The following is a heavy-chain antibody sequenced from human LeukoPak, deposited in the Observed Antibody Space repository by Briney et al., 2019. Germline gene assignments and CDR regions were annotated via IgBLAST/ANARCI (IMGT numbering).Heavy chain of an antibody. D-gene: IGHD4/OR15-4a*01. J-gene: IGHJ4*02. V-gene: IGHV3-48*01. Sequence: GGSPRLSCAASGFTFSTYSMNWVRQAPGKGLDWVSYISSSSSTIYYADFVKGRFTISRDNAKNSLYLQMNSLRAEDTAVYYCARDLSDYGATRFDSWGQGTLVTVSS. CDR2: ISSSSSTI. CDR3: ARDLSDYGATRFDS. CDR1: GFTFSTYS.